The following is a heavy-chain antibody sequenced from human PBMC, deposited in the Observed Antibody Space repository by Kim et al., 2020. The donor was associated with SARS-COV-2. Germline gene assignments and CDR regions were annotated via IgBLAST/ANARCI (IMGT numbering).Heavy chain of an antibody. CDR3: VRDGMATGNLDR. J-gene: IGHJ5*02. Sequence: IYYAYSVKGRFTISRDNAKNSLYLQANSLRDEDTALYYCVRDGMATGNLDRWGQGTLVTVSS. CDR2: I. D-gene: IGHD6-13*01. V-gene: IGHV3-48*02.